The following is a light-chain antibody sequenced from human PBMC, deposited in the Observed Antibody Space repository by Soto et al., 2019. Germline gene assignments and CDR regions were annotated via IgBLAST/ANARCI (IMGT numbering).Light chain of an antibody. V-gene: IGKV3-20*01. Sequence: SYRASQSVSNSYLAWYQQKPGQAPRLLIYGASNRATGIPDRFSGSGSGTDFTLTISRLEPEDFAVYYCQQYGSSPWTFGQGTKVDIK. CDR3: QQYGSSPWT. J-gene: IGKJ1*01. CDR2: GAS. CDR1: QSVSNSY.